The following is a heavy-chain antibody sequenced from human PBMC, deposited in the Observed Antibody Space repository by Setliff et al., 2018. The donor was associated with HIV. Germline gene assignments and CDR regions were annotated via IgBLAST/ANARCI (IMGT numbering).Heavy chain of an antibody. CDR3: ASRPYSYDYSGRVFDF. V-gene: IGHV4-39*01. D-gene: IGHD3-22*01. CDR1: GASIRTGSYY. Sequence: SETLSLTCTVSGASIRTGSYYWGWIRQPPGKGLEWIGTIYYSGTTYYNPSVKSRVTISVDTSKNQFSPNLTSVTATDTAVYYCASRPYSYDYSGRVFDFWGQGALVTVSS. CDR2: IYYSGTT. J-gene: IGHJ4*02.